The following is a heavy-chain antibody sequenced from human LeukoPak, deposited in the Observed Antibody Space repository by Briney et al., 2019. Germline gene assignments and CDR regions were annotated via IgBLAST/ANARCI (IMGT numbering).Heavy chain of an antibody. V-gene: IGHV5-51*01. D-gene: IGHD6-13*01. CDR2: IYPGDSDT. CDR3: AMTLASYSSSSVYAFDI. J-gene: IGHJ3*02. Sequence: GESLKISCKGSGYSFTSYWIGWVRQMPGKGLEWMGSIYPGDSDTRYSPSFQGQVTISADKSISTAYLQWSSLTASDTAMYYCAMTLASYSSSSVYAFDIWGQGTMVTVSS. CDR1: GYSFTSYW.